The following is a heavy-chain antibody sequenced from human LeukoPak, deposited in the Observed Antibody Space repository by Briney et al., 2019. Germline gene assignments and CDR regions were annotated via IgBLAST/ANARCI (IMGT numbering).Heavy chain of an antibody. CDR3: ARGLRAVRDFWSGYLYSWFDP. D-gene: IGHD3-3*01. J-gene: IGHJ5*02. V-gene: IGHV4-34*01. CDR1: GGSFSGYY. CDR2: INHSGSI. Sequence: PSETLSLTCAVYGGSFSGYYWSWIRQPPGKGLEWIGEINHSGSINYNPSLKSRVTISVDTSKNQFSLKLSSVTAADTAVYYCARGLRAVRDFWSGYLYSWFDPWGQGTLVTVSS.